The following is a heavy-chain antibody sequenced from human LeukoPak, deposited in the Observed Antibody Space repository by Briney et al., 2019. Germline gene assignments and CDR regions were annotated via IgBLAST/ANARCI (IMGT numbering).Heavy chain of an antibody. CDR1: GYTFTSYG. V-gene: IGHV1-18*01. J-gene: IGHJ4*02. Sequence: ASVKVSFTASGYTFTSYGISWVRQAPGQGLEWMGWISAYNGNTNYAQKFQGRVTMTRDTSISTAYMELSRLRSDDTAVYYCATNDFWSGFVDYWGQGTLVTVSS. CDR2: ISAYNGNT. D-gene: IGHD3-3*01. CDR3: ATNDFWSGFVDY.